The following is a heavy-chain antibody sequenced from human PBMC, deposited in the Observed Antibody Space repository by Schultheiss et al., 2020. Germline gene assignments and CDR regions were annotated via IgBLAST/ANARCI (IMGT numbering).Heavy chain of an antibody. J-gene: IGHJ4*02. V-gene: IGHV3-21*01. CDR2: ISSSSSYI. CDR3: ASEFLVRGVIDS. CDR1: GFTFSSYA. D-gene: IGHD3-10*01. Sequence: GGSLRLSCAASGFTFSSYAMHWVRQAPGKGLEWVSSISSSSSYIYYADSVKGRFTISRDNAKNSLYLQMDTLRADDTAIYYCASEFLVRGVIDSWGQGTLVTVSS.